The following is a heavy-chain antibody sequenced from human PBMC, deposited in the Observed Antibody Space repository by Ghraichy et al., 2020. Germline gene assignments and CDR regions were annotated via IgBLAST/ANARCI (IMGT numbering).Heavy chain of an antibody. CDR2: ISSSSTI. V-gene: IGHV3-48*01. CDR1: GFTFSSYS. Sequence: GESLNISCAASGFTFSSYSMNWVRQAPGKGLEWVSYISSSSTIYYADSVKGRFTISRDNAKNSLYLQMNSLRAEDTAVYYCAREAVWYSSGWYTVYAFDIWGQGTMVTVSS. D-gene: IGHD6-19*01. J-gene: IGHJ3*02. CDR3: AREAVWYSSGWYTVYAFDI.